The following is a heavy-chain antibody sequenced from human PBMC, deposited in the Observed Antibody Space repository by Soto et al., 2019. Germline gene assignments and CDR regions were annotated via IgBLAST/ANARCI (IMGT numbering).Heavy chain of an antibody. CDR1: GFTFSSFW. V-gene: IGHV3-74*01. Sequence: EVQLVESGGGLVQPGGSLRLSGAVSGFTFSSFWMHWVRQAPGEGLVWVSRINTDGSSTSYADSVKGRFTISRDNAKNTLYLPMNSLRVEDTAMYYCAKRGVDIFGLFYWGQGTLVTVSS. J-gene: IGHJ4*02. D-gene: IGHD3-10*01. CDR2: INTDGSST. CDR3: AKRGVDIFGLFY.